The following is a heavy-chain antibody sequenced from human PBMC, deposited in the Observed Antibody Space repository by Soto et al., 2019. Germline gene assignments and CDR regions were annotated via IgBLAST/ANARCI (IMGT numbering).Heavy chain of an antibody. J-gene: IGHJ6*02. V-gene: IGHV1-24*01. D-gene: IGHD3-22*01. Sequence: VSVKVSCKVSGYTLTELSMHWVRQAPGKGLEWMGGFDPEDGETIYAQKFQGRVTMTEDTSTDTAYMELSSLRSEDTAVYYCATVYYDSSGYYYYYGMDVWGQGTTVTVSS. CDR1: GYTLTELS. CDR2: FDPEDGET. CDR3: ATVYYDSSGYYYYYGMDV.